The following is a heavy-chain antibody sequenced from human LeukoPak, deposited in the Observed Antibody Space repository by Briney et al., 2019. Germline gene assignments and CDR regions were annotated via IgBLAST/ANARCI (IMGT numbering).Heavy chain of an antibody. CDR2: IGTTSSYM. CDR1: GFTFSSYG. CDR3: ARAGFSYGHFDY. D-gene: IGHD5-18*01. Sequence: GGSLRLSCAASGFTFSSYGINWVRQAPGKGLEWVSFIGTTSSYMYYADSVKGRFTIFRDNAKNSVYLQMNSLRAEDTAVYYCARAGFSYGHFDYWGQGTLVTVSS. J-gene: IGHJ4*02. V-gene: IGHV3-21*01.